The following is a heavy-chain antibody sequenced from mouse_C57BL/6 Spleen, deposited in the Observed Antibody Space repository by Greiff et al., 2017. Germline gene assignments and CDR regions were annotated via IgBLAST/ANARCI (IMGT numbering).Heavy chain of an antibody. CDR1: GYAFSSSW. Sequence: VKLMESGPELVKPGASVKISCKASGYAFSSSWMNWVKQRPGKGLEWIGRIYPGDGDTNYNGKFKGKATLTADKSSSTAYMQLSSLTSEDSAVYFCARGYSTFDYWGQGTTLTVSS. D-gene: IGHD2-5*01. CDR2: IYPGDGDT. V-gene: IGHV1-82*01. CDR3: ARGYSTFDY. J-gene: IGHJ2*01.